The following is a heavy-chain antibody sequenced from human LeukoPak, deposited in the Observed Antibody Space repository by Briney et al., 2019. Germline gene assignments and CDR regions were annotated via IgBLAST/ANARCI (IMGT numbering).Heavy chain of an antibody. Sequence: GGPLRLSCAASGFTFNTYGMTWVRQAPGKGLEWVANIKQDGSDKRYVDSVKGRFTTSRDNAKNSLYLQVNSLRAEDTAVYYCVRGMDVWGKGTTVTVSS. CDR2: IKQDGSDK. CDR3: VRGMDV. V-gene: IGHV3-7*01. J-gene: IGHJ6*03. CDR1: GFTFNTYG.